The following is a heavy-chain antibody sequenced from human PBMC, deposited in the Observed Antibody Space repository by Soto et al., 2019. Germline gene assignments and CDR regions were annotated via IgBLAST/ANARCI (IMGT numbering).Heavy chain of an antibody. CDR1: GGSISTSNYY. D-gene: IGHD2-21*02. Sequence: SETLSLTCTVSGGSISTSNYYWGWLRQAPVMGLEWIGSVYYSGSSYYNPSLKSRVTIFVDTSKNQFSLKLRSLTAADTAVYYCARIAVVTGILEDYYYGMDVWGQGTTVTVSS. CDR3: ARIAVVTGILEDYYYGMDV. J-gene: IGHJ6*02. V-gene: IGHV4-39*01. CDR2: VYYSGSS.